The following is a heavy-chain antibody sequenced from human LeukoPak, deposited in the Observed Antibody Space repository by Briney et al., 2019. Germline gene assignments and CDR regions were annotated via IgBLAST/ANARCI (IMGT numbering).Heavy chain of an antibody. CDR3: ARVAFGDYEDY. V-gene: IGHV1-2*06. J-gene: IGHJ4*02. CDR2: INPNSGGT. CDR1: GYTFTGYY. D-gene: IGHD4-17*01. Sequence: ASLKVSCKASGYTFTGYYMHWVRQAPGQGLEWMGRINPNSGGTNYAQKFQGRVTMTRDTSISTAYMELSRLRSDDTAVYYCARVAFGDYEDYWGQGTLVTVSS.